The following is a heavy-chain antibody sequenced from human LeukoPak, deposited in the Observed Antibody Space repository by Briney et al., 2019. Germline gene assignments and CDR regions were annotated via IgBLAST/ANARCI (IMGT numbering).Heavy chain of an antibody. CDR3: ARGGIGSQALDY. CDR1: GGSINNFY. CDR2: IYYSGST. D-gene: IGHD1-26*01. J-gene: IGHJ4*02. Sequence: SETLSLTCTVSGGSINNFYWNWIRQPPGKGLEWIGYIYYSGSTNYNPSLKSRVTISVDTSKNQFSLKLSSVTAADTAVHYCARGGIGSQALDYWGQGTLVTVSS. V-gene: IGHV4-59*12.